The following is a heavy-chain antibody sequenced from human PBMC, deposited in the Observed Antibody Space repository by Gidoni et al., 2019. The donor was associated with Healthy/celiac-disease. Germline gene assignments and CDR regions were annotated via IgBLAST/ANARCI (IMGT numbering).Heavy chain of an antibody. CDR2: ISYDGSNT. V-gene: IGHV3-30-3*01. J-gene: IGHJ6*02. CDR1: GFTLSSYA. CDR3: ARGGYSYGPDYYYYYGMDV. Sequence: QVQLVESGGGVVQPGRSLRLSCAASGFTLSSYAMHWVRQAPGKGLEWVAVISYDGSNTYYADSWKGRFTISRDNSKNTLYLQMNSLRAEDTAVYYCARGGYSYGPDYYYYYGMDVWGQGTTVTVSS. D-gene: IGHD5-18*01.